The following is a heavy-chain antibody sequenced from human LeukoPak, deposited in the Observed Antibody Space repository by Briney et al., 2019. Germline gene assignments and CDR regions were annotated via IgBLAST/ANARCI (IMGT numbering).Heavy chain of an antibody. J-gene: IGHJ3*02. V-gene: IGHV1-69*05. CDR1: GGTFSSYA. CDR3: AREHLTYYDFWSGCRKNAFDI. CDR2: IIPIFGTA. Sequence: GSSVKVSCKASGGTFSSYAISWVRQAPGQGLEWMGGIIPIFGTANYAQKFQGRVTITTDESTSTAYMELSSLRSEDTAVYYCAREHLTYYDFWSGCRKNAFDIWGQGTMVTVSS. D-gene: IGHD3-3*01.